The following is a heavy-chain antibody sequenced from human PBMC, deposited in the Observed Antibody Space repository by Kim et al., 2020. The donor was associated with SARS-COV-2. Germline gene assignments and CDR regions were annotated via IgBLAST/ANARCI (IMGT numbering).Heavy chain of an antibody. J-gene: IGHJ6*02. CDR2: ITRNSGSI. Sequence: GGSLRLSCAASGFTFDDYAMEWVRQAPGKGLEWVAGITRNSGSIGYADSVKGRFAISRDNAKNSLYLQMNSLRTEDTALYYCAGWSYYGMDVWGQGTTVTVSS. CDR1: GFTFDDYA. V-gene: IGHV3-9*01. CDR3: AGWSYYGMDV. D-gene: IGHD6-19*01.